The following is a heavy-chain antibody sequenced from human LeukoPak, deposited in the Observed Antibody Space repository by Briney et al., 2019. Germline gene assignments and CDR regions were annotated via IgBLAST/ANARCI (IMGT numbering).Heavy chain of an antibody. V-gene: IGHV3-48*01. CDR1: GFTFSSYT. J-gene: IGHJ4*02. Sequence: GGSLRLSCAASGFTFSSYTMNWVRQAPGKGLEWVSYISSSGSTTYYADSVKGRFTVSRDNAKNSLYLQMNSLRAEDTAVYYCAMRGDILVIPATYMFDYWGQGTLVTVSS. D-gene: IGHD2-2*01. CDR2: ISSSGSTT. CDR3: AMRGDILVIPATYMFDY.